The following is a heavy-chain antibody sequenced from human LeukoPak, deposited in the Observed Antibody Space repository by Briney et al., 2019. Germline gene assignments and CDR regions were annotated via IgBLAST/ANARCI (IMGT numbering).Heavy chain of an antibody. Sequence: SQTLSLTCAISGDSVSSNSAAWSWIRQSPSRGLEWLGRTYYRSKWYNEYAISVKSRITINPDTSKNQLSLQLNSVTPEDTAVYYCARGGYYGSGSYCRFDYWGQGTLVTVSS. D-gene: IGHD3-10*01. J-gene: IGHJ4*02. CDR2: TYYRSKWYN. CDR3: ARGGYYGSGSYCRFDY. V-gene: IGHV6-1*01. CDR1: GDSVSSNSAA.